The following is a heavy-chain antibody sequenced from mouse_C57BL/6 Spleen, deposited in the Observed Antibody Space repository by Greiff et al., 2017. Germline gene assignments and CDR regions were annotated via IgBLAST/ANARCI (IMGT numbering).Heavy chain of an antibody. V-gene: IGHV1-59*01. Sequence: QVQLQPPGAELVRPGTSVKLSCKASGYTFTSYWMHWVKQRPGQGLEWIGVIDPSDSYTNYNQKFKGKATLTVDTSSSTAYMQLSSLTSEDSAVYYCASLAYWGQGTLVTVSA. CDR3: ASLAY. CDR1: GYTFTSYW. J-gene: IGHJ3*01. CDR2: IDPSDSYT.